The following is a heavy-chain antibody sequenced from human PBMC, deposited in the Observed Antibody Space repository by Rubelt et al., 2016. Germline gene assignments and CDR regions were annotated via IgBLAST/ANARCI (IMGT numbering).Heavy chain of an antibody. CDR1: GGTFSSYA. J-gene: IGHJ4*02. D-gene: IGHD6-13*01. CDR2: IIPILGIA. V-gene: IGHV1-69*04. Sequence: QVQLVQSGAEVKKPGSSVKVSCKASGGTFSSYAISWVRQAPGQGLEWMGRIIPILGIANYAQKFQGRVTITADKSTSTAYMELSSLRSEDTAVYYCARSIAAAGTGGDWGQGTLVTVSS. CDR3: ARSIAAAGTGGD.